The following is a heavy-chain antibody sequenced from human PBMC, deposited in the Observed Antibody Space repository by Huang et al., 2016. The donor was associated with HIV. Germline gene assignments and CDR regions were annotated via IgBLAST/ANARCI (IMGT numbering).Heavy chain of an antibody. Sequence: EVQLVESGGGLLKPGGSLRLSCSASGFTFKDGWMSWVRQTPGKGLEWVGLIKTKDDGGTTEYAAPVKGRFSMSRDDSKNTFYLQMNSLKSEDTAVYYCTTWARTSAGGNWGQGTLVSVSS. CDR1: GFTFKDGW. J-gene: IGHJ4*02. CDR2: IKTKDDGGTT. CDR3: TTWARTSAGGN. D-gene: IGHD6-25*01. V-gene: IGHV3-15*01.